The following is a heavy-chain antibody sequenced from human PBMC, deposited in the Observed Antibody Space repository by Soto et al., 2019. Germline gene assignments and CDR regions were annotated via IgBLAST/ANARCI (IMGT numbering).Heavy chain of an antibody. V-gene: IGHV4-39*01. Sequence: QLQLQESGPGLVEPSETLSLTCTVSGGSISSSPYYWAWIRQPPGKGLQWIGNIYYNGNTFYNPSLKSRVAISIDTAKMQFSLRLSSVTASDTAVYYCARHGPLTNNWNQLNCWGQGTRVTVSS. CDR1: GGSISSSPYY. CDR2: IYYNGNT. CDR3: ARHGPLTNNWNQLNC. D-gene: IGHD1-1*01. J-gene: IGHJ4*02.